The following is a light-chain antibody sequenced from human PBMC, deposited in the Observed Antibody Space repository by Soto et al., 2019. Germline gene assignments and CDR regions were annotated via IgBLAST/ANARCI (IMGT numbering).Light chain of an antibody. V-gene: IGLV2-14*01. CDR3: SSYTSSSTPVV. CDR1: SSDVGGYNC. J-gene: IGLJ2*01. CDR2: DVS. Sequence: QSALTQPASVSGSPGQSIAISCTGTSSDVGGYNCVSWYQQDPGKAPKLMIYDVSNRPSGVSDRFSGSKSGNTASLTISGLQAEDEADYYCSSYTSSSTPVVFGGGTKLTVL.